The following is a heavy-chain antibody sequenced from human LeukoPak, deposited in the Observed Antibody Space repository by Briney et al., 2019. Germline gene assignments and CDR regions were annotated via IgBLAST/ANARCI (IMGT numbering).Heavy chain of an antibody. J-gene: IGHJ3*02. CDR2: INPNSGGT. D-gene: IGHD7-27*01. Sequence: ASVKVSCKASGYTFTGYYMHWVRQAPGQGLEWMGWINPNSGGTNYAQKFQGRVTMTRDTSISTAYMELSRLRSDGTAVYYCERDNWADAFDIWGQGTMVTVSS. CDR3: ERDNWADAFDI. V-gene: IGHV1-2*02. CDR1: GYTFTGYY.